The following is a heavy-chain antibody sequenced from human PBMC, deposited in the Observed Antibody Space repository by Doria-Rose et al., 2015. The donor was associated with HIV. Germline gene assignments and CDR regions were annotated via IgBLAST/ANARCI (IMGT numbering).Heavy chain of an antibody. D-gene: IGHD1-26*01. V-gene: IGHV4-59*01. CDR3: ARVLSGTYDY. CDR2: IFYTGST. Sequence: QLQESGPGLVKPSEALSLTCSVSGGSISHYYWSWIRQPPGKGLEYIGDIFYTGSTNYSPSLKSRVSISIDTSKNKFSLRLSSVTAAVTAVYYCARVLSGTYDYWGQGTLVTVSS. CDR1: GGSISHYY. J-gene: IGHJ4*02.